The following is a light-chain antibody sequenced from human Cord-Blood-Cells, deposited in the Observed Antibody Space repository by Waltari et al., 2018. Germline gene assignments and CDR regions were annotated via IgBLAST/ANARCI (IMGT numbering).Light chain of an antibody. J-gene: IGLJ3*02. CDR2: EDN. V-gene: IGLV6-57*01. CDR3: QSYDSSNQV. CDR1: SGSIASNQ. Sequence: NFMLTQPHSVSESPGKTVTISCTRSSGSIASNQVQWYQQRPGSSPTTVIYEDNQRPSGVPDRFSGSIDSSSNSAYLTISGLKTEDEADYYCQSYDSSNQVFGGGTKLTVL.